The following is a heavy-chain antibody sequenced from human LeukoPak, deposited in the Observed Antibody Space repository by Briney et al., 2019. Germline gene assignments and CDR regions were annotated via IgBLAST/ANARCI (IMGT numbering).Heavy chain of an antibody. CDR1: SGSISGHY. Sequence: PSETLSLTCTVSSGSISGHYWSWIRQSPGRGLEWIGNIYTSGITKYNPSLNSRVTISIDTSKNRFSLKVTSMTAADTAIYYCARQAQDGTDNYFDPWGRGTLVTVSS. J-gene: IGHJ5*02. V-gene: IGHV4-4*09. CDR3: ARQAQDGTDNYFDP. CDR2: IYTSGIT. D-gene: IGHD1-14*01.